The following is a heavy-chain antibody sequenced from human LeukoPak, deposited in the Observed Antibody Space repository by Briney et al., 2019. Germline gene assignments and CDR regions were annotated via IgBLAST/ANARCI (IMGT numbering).Heavy chain of an antibody. D-gene: IGHD7-27*01. V-gene: IGHV3-23*01. J-gene: IGHJ4*02. CDR1: GFTFRNYG. Sequence: GGTLRLSCAASGFTFRNYGMNWVRQAPGRGLEWLSGISPRGGGTYYADSVKGRFTISRDDSKNMLSLQMNSLRVEDTAVYYCARDLAWGAFDYWGQGALVTVSS. CDR2: ISPRGGGT. CDR3: ARDLAWGAFDY.